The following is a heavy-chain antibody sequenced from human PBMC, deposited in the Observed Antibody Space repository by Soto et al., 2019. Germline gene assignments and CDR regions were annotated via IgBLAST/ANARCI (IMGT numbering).Heavy chain of an antibody. CDR3: ARGGIAARFLRYYYYGMDV. CDR2: INHSGST. J-gene: IGHJ6*02. Sequence: SEPLSLTCAVYGGSFSGYYWSWIRQPPGKGLEWIGEINHSGSTNYNPSLKSRVTISVDTSKNQFSLKLSSVTAADTAVYYCARGGIAARFLRYYYYGMDVWGQGTTVTVSS. D-gene: IGHD6-6*01. CDR1: GGSFSGYY. V-gene: IGHV4-34*01.